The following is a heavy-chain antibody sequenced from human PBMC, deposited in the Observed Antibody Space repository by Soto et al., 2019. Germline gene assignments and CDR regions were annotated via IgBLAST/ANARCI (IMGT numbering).Heavy chain of an antibody. V-gene: IGHV5-51*01. CDR1: GYQIDTYG. J-gene: IGHJ6*01. Sequence: VESLTVCCQASGYQIDTYGIGWVLQMAGKGLEWMGTLYPGDSDTRYSPSFECQVTISAYKSISTAYLQWSSLKASDTSMYYCARYIPGDFTMDVWGQGTTVTVSS. CDR3: ARYIPGDFTMDV. CDR2: LYPGDSDT. D-gene: IGHD3-10*02.